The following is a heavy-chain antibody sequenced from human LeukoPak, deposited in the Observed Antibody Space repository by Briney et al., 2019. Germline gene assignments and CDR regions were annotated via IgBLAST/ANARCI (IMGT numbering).Heavy chain of an antibody. CDR2: INPSGGST. V-gene: IGHV1-46*01. CDR1: GYTFTSFG. J-gene: IGHJ4*02. D-gene: IGHD6-13*01. Sequence: ASVKVSCKASGYTFTSFGISWVRQAPGQGLEWVGIINPSGGSTTNAQKFQGRVTMTRDTSTVYMALSSLRSEDTAVYYCARYAGTSVQQLVRYYFDYWGQGTLVTVSS. CDR3: ARYAGTSVQQLVRYYFDY.